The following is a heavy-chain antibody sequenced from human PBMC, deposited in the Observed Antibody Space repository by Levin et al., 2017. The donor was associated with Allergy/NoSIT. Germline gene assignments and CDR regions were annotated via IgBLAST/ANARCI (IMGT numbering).Heavy chain of an antibody. Sequence: PSETLSLTCAVYGGSFSGYYWSWIRQPPGKGLEWIGEINHSGSTNYNPSLKSRVTISVDTSKNQFSLKLSSVTAADTAVYYCARGLSIRVYQNYYYYGMDVWGQGTTVTVSS. CDR1: GGSFSGYY. D-gene: IGHD3-3*01. CDR2: INHSGST. V-gene: IGHV4-34*01. J-gene: IGHJ6*02. CDR3: ARGLSIRVYQNYYYYGMDV.